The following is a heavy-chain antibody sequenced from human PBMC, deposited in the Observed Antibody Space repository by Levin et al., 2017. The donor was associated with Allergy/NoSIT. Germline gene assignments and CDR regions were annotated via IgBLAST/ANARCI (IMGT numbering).Heavy chain of an antibody. Sequence: AGGSLRLSCAASGFTFSSYAMSWVRQAPGKGLEWVSAISGSGGSTYYADSVKGRFTISRDNSKNTLYLQMNSLRAEDTAVYYCAKDLVEGMAIHDAFDIWGQGTMVTVSS. V-gene: IGHV3-23*01. D-gene: IGHD2-21*01. CDR2: ISGSGGST. CDR1: GFTFSSYA. CDR3: AKDLVEGMAIHDAFDI. J-gene: IGHJ3*02.